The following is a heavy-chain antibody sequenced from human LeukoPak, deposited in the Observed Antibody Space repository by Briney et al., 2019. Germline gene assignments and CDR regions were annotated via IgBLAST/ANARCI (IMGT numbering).Heavy chain of an antibody. Sequence: SETLSLTCTVSGGSTSSYYWSWIRQPPGKGLEWIGYIYYSGSTNYNPSLKSRVTISVDTSKNQFSLKLSSVTAADTAVYYCARDGGGTIFGVVTMGAFDIWGQGTMVTVSS. V-gene: IGHV4-59*01. CDR3: ARDGGGTIFGVVTMGAFDI. J-gene: IGHJ3*02. D-gene: IGHD3-3*01. CDR1: GGSTSSYY. CDR2: IYYSGST.